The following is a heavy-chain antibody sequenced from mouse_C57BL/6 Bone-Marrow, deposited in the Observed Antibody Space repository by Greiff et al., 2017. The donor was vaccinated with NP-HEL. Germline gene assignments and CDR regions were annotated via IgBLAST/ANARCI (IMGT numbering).Heavy chain of an antibody. CDR1: GYTFTSYT. CDR2: INPSSGYT. Sequence: VQLQESGAELARPGASVKMSCKASGYTFTSYTMHWVKQRPGQGLEWIGYINPSSGYTKYNQKFKDKATLTADKSSSTAYMQLSSLTSEDSAVYYCARGRVFAYWGQGTLVTVSA. J-gene: IGHJ3*01. V-gene: IGHV1-4*01. CDR3: ARGRVFAY.